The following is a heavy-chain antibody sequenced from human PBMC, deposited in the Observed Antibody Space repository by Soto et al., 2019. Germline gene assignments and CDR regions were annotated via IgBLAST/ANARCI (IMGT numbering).Heavy chain of an antibody. V-gene: IGHV4-61*01. CDR1: GGSFSSGSYY. D-gene: IGHD6-6*01. J-gene: IGHJ6*02. Sequence: PSETLSLTCTVSGGSFSSGSYYWSWIRQPPGKGLEWIGYIYYSGSTNYNPSLKSRVTISVDTSKNQFSLKLSSVTAADTAVYYCARENSSSYPYYYYYGMDVWGQGTTVTVSS. CDR2: IYYSGST. CDR3: ARENSSSYPYYYYYGMDV.